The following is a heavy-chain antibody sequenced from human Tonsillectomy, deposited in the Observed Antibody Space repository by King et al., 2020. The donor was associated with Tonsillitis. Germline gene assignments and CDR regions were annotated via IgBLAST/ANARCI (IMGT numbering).Heavy chain of an antibody. D-gene: IGHD2-15*01. J-gene: IGHJ4*02. CDR3: ARGMPYCTSGSCPYYFDY. CDR1: GGFISSYY. Sequence: QLQESGPGLVKPSETLSLTCTVSGGFISSYYWNWIRQPPGKGLEWLGYIYYSGSTNYNPSLKSRVTISVDTSKNQFSLKLSSVTAADTAVYFCARGMPYCTSGSCPYYFDYWGQGTLVTVSS. V-gene: IGHV4-59*08. CDR2: IYYSGST.